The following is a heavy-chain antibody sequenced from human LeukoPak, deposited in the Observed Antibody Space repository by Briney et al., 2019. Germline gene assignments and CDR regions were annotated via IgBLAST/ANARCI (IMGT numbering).Heavy chain of an antibody. J-gene: IGHJ6*03. V-gene: IGHV4-61*02. CDR1: GGSISSGSYY. D-gene: IGHD2-2*01. Sequence: PSETLSLTCTVSGGSISSGSYYWSWIRQPAGKGLEWIGRIYTSGRTNYNPSLKSRVTIPVDTSKNQFSLKLSSVTAADTAVYYCARGHKFPHCSSTSCSSNYYYYYMDVWGKGTTVTVSS. CDR3: ARGHKFPHCSSTSCSSNYYYYYMDV. CDR2: IYTSGRT.